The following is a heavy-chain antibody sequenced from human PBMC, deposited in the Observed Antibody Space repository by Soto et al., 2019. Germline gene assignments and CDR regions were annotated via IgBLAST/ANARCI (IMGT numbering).Heavy chain of an antibody. V-gene: IGHV1-2*02. CDR2: INPNSGGT. CDR1: GYTLTCYY. Sequence: AXVKVSCKTSGYTLTCYYMHWVRQAPGQGLEWMGWINPNSGGTNYAQKFQGRVTMTRDTSISTAYMELSRLRSDDTAVYYCARERGILYYYYYGMDVWGQGAPVTVSS. CDR3: ARERGILYYYYYGMDV. J-gene: IGHJ6*02. D-gene: IGHD3-16*01.